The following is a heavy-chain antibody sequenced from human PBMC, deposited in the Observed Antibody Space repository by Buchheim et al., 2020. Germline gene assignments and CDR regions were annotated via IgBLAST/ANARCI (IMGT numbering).Heavy chain of an antibody. CDR3: TRDLGSPPYYYYGMDV. Sequence: EVQLVESGGGLVQPGGSLRLSCAASGFTFSSYWMSWVRQAPGKGLEWVANIKQDGSEKYYVDSVKGRFTISRDNAKHSLYLQMNSLRAEDTAVYYCTRDLGSPPYYYYGMDVWGQGTT. CDR1: GFTFSSYW. CDR2: IKQDGSEK. D-gene: IGHD6-13*01. J-gene: IGHJ6*02. V-gene: IGHV3-7*03.